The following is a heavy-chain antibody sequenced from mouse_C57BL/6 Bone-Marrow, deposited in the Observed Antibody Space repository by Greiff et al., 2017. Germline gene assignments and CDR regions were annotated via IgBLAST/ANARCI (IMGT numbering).Heavy chain of an antibody. J-gene: IGHJ2*01. CDR3: AAGYYYGSSYYFDY. D-gene: IGHD1-1*01. Sequence: QVQLQQSGAELMKPGASVKLSCKATGYTFTGYWLEWVKQRPGHGLEWIGEILPGSGSTNYNEKFKGKATFTADTSSNTAYMQLSSLTTKDSAIYYCAAGYYYGSSYYFDYWGQGTTRTVSS. V-gene: IGHV1-9*01. CDR2: ILPGSGST. CDR1: GYTFTGYW.